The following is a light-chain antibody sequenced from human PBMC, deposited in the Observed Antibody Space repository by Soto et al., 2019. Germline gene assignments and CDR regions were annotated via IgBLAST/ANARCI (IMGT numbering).Light chain of an antibody. Sequence: IQMTQSPSSLSASVGDRVTITCRASQSVSTFLNWYQQKPGKAPKLLMSAASSLQSGVPSRFSGSGSGTDFTLTISSLPPEDVATYYCQHIYALRTFGRGTKVEIK. J-gene: IGKJ1*01. CDR3: QHIYALRT. CDR1: QSVSTF. V-gene: IGKV1-39*01. CDR2: AAS.